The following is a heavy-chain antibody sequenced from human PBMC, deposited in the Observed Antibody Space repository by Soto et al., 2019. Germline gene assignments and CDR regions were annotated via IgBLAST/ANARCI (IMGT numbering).Heavy chain of an antibody. CDR1: GFTFSSYS. CDR3: ARDIPPFDY. Sequence: EVQLVESGGGLVKPGGSLRLYCAASGFTFSSYSMNWVRQAPGKGLEWVSSISSSSSYIYYADSVKGRFTISRDNAKNSLYLQINSLRAEDTAVYYCARDIPPFDYWGQGTLVTVSS. J-gene: IGHJ4*02. CDR2: ISSSSSYI. V-gene: IGHV3-21*01. D-gene: IGHD2-21*01.